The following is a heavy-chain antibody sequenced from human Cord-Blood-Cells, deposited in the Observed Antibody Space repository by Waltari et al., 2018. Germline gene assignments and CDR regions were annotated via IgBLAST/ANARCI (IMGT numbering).Heavy chain of an antibody. Sequence: QLQLQESGPGLVKPSETLSPTCPVPGGSISSSSYYRGWLRQPPGKGLEWIGSIYYSGSTYYNPSLKSRVTISVDTSKNQFSLKLSSVTAADTAVYYCARLTYYDFWSGYYFDYWGQGTLVTVSS. CDR1: GGSISSSSYY. CDR3: ARLTYYDFWSGYYFDY. CDR2: IYYSGST. D-gene: IGHD3-3*01. J-gene: IGHJ4*02. V-gene: IGHV4-39*01.